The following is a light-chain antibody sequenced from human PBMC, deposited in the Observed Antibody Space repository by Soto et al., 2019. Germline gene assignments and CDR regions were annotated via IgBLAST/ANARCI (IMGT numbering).Light chain of an antibody. Sequence: EIVMTQSPATLSVSPGERATLSCRASQSVSSNLAWYQQKPGQAPRLLIYGASTRATGIPARFSGSGSGTEFTLTISSLQSEDFAVYYCQQYNNWPPFTFGPGTKGGYQT. CDR2: GAS. CDR1: QSVSSN. V-gene: IGKV3-15*01. CDR3: QQYNNWPPFT. J-gene: IGKJ3*01.